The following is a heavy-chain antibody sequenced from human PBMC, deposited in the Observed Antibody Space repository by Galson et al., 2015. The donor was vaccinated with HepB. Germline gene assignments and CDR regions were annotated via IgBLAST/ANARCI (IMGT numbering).Heavy chain of an antibody. J-gene: IGHJ5*02. D-gene: IGHD3-22*01. CDR3: ARENYDSRGYYYGWFDP. CDR2: IFTGGST. V-gene: IGHV3-66*01. CDR1: GFTVSNNY. Sequence: SLRLSCAASGFTVSNNYVSWVCQAPGKGLEWVSVIFTGGSTHYADSVKGRFTISRDNSKNTVYLQMNSLRAEDTAVYYCARENYDSRGYYYGWFDPWGQGTLVTVSS.